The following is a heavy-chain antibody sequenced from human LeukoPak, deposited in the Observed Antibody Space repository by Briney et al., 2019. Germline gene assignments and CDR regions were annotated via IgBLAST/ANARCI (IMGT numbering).Heavy chain of an antibody. CDR2: INQDGSAK. Sequence: GGSLRLSCAVTGFTFDTYWMSWVRQVPGKGLEWVANINQDGSAKYYVDSAKDRFTISRDNAKNSLYLQMNSLRAEDTGVYYCAREGVPGATAHHYDYWGQGSLVTVSS. CDR3: AREGVPGATAHHYDY. J-gene: IGHJ4*02. V-gene: IGHV3-7*01. D-gene: IGHD1-26*01. CDR1: GFTFDTYW.